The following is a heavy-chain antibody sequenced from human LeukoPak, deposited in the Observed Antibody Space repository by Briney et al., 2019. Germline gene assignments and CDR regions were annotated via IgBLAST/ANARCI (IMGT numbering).Heavy chain of an antibody. V-gene: IGHV6-1*01. CDR2: SYYRSKWYN. J-gene: IGHJ4*02. CDR3: ARADNSDWYGLDY. D-gene: IGHD2-21*02. Sequence: SQTLSLTCAISGDSVSSNSAAWNWIRQSPSRGLEWLGRSYYRSKWYNDYAVSVKSRITLNPDTTKNQFSLQMNSVTPEDTAVYYCARADNSDWYGLDYWGQGTLVTVSS. CDR1: GDSVSSNSAA.